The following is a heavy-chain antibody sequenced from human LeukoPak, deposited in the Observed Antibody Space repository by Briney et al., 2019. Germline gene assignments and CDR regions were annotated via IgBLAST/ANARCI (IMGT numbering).Heavy chain of an antibody. CDR2: IIPILGIA. CDR1: GGTFSSYA. D-gene: IGHD3-22*01. J-gene: IGHJ4*02. V-gene: IGHV1-69*04. Sequence: GSSVKVSCKASGGTFSSYAISWVRQAPGQGLEWMGRIIPILGIANYAQKFQGRVTITADKSTSTAYMELSSLRSEDTAVYYGARDLYYYDSSGYPGWGQGTLVTVSS. CDR3: ARDLYYYDSSGYPG.